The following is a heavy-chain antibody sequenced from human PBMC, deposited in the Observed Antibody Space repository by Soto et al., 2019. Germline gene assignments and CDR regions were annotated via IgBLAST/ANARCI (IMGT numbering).Heavy chain of an antibody. D-gene: IGHD2-15*01. CDR1: GFTFDDYA. J-gene: IGHJ4*02. CDR3: AKSVVARPYYFDY. V-gene: IGHV3-9*01. CDR2: ISWNSGSI. Sequence: GGSLRLSCAASGFTFDDYAMHWVRQAPGKGLEWVSGISWNSGSIGYADSVKGRFTISRDNAKNSLYLQMNSLRAEDTALYYCAKSVVARPYYFDYWGQGTLVTVSS.